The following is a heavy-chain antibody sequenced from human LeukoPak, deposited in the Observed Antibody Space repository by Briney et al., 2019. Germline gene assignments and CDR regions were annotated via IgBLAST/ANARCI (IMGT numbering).Heavy chain of an antibody. CDR2: ISSSSRYI. V-gene: IGHV3-21*01. CDR3: ARDSIWNYALDV. CDR1: GFPFSTYT. J-gene: IGHJ6*02. D-gene: IGHD1-1*01. Sequence: GGSLRLSCAASGFPFSTYTMEWVRQAPGKGPEWVSSISSSSRYIYYADSVKGRFTISRDNACNSLYLQMNSLGAEDTAVYYCARDSIWNYALDVWGQGTTVTVSS.